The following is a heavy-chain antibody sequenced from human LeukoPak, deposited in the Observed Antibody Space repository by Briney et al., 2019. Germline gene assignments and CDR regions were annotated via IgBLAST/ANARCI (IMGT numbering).Heavy chain of an antibody. D-gene: IGHD6-19*01. CDR2: IYYSGST. V-gene: IGHV4-31*03. CDR1: GGSISSGGYY. CDR3: ARGIAVAGTYDY. Sequence: SQTLSLTCTVSGGSISSGGYYWSWIRQHPGKGPEWIGYIYYSGSTYYNPSLKSRVTISVDTSKNQFSLKLSSVTAADTAVYYCARGIAVAGTYDYWGQGTLVTVSS. J-gene: IGHJ4*02.